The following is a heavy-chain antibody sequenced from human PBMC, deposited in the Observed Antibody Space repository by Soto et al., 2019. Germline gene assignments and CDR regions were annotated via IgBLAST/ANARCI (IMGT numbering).Heavy chain of an antibody. CDR3: ATWGRFSDGYNFADY. Sequence: LRLSCAASGFTFSSYSMNWVRQAPGKGLEWVSSISSSSTYIYYADSLKGRFTISRDNAKNSLYLQMNSLRAEDTAVYYCATWGRFSDGYNFADYWGQGTLVTVSS. J-gene: IGHJ4*02. V-gene: IGHV3-21*01. D-gene: IGHD5-12*01. CDR1: GFTFSSYS. CDR2: ISSSSTYI.